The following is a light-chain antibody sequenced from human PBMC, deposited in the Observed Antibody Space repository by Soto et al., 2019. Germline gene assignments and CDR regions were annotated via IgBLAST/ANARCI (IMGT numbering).Light chain of an antibody. CDR1: SSDVGGYNY. Sequence: QSALTQPASVSGSPGQSITISCTGTSSDVGGYNYVSWYQQHPGKAPKLMIYEVSNRPSGVSNLFSGSKSGNTASLTISGLQAEDEADYSCSSYTSSSHPFGTGTKVTVL. CDR2: EVS. J-gene: IGLJ1*01. CDR3: SSYTSSSHP. V-gene: IGLV2-14*01.